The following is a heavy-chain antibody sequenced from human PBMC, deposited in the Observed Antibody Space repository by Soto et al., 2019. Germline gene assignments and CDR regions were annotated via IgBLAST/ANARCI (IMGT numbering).Heavy chain of an antibody. CDR2: IWYDGSNK. J-gene: IGHJ6*02. CDR3: ARDGSSIAAAGTFYYGMDV. D-gene: IGHD6-13*01. Sequence: GGSLRLSCAASGFTFSSYGMHWVRQAPGKGLVWVAVIWYDGSNKYYADSVKGRFTISRDNSKNTLYLQMNSLRAEDTAVYYCARDGSSIAAAGTFYYGMDVWGQGTTVTVSS. V-gene: IGHV3-33*01. CDR1: GFTFSSYG.